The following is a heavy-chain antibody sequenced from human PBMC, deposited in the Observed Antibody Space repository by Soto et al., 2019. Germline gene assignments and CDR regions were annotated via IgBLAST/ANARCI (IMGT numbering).Heavy chain of an antibody. D-gene: IGHD1-26*01. CDR1: GGSISSYY. J-gene: IGHJ4*02. V-gene: IGHV4-59*08. CDR3: ARGRWASGVEADY. Sequence: QVQLQESGPGLVKPSETLSLTCTVSGGSISSYYWSWIRQPPGKGLEWIGYIYYSGSTNYNPTLKSRVTISVDTSKNQFSLKLSSVTAADTAVYYCARGRWASGVEADYWGQGTLVTVSS. CDR2: IYYSGST.